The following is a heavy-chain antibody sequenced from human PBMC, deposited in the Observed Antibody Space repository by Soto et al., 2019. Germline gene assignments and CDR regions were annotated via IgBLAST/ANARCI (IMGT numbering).Heavy chain of an antibody. CDR2: ISGSGGST. CDR3: AKDHQYYYDSNWFDP. J-gene: IGHJ5*02. Sequence: GSLRLSCAASGFTFSSYAMSWVRQAPGKGLEWVSAISGSGGSTYYADSVKGRFTISRDNSKNTLYLQMNSLRAEDTAVYYCAKDHQYYYDSNWFDPWGQGTLVTVSS. CDR1: GFTFSSYA. V-gene: IGHV3-23*01. D-gene: IGHD3-22*01.